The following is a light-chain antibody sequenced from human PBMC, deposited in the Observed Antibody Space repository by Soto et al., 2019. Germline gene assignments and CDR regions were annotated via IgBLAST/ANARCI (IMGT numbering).Light chain of an antibody. CDR3: QQYSRTPIT. CDR1: QSFSSSY. J-gene: IGKJ5*01. CDR2: GAS. Sequence: EIVLTQSPVTLSLSPGERATLSCRASQSFSSSYLAWYQQKPGQAPRLLIYGASSRATGIPDRFSGGGSGTDFSLTISRLDPEDFAVYYCQQYSRTPITFGQGTRLEIK. V-gene: IGKV3-20*01.